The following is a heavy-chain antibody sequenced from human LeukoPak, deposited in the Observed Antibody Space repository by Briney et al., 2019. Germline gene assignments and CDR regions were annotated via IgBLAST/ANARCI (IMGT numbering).Heavy chain of an antibody. CDR2: IYYSGST. J-gene: IGHJ6*02. Sequence: SDTLSLTCTVSGGSISSSGNYWGWIRQPPGKELEWIGSIYYSGSTYYNPSLKSRVTISVDTSKNQFSLKLSSVTAADTAVYYCARLVVTASSDGLDVWGQGTTVTVSS. CDR1: GGSISSSGNY. D-gene: IGHD2-21*02. V-gene: IGHV4-39*01. CDR3: ARLVVTASSDGLDV.